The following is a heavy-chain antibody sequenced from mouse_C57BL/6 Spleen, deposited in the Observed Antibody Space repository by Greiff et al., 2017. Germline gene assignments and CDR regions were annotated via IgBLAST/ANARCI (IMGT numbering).Heavy chain of an antibody. CDR3: TSYYGSSHWYFDV. CDR2: IRNKANNHAT. CDR1: GFTFSDAW. Sequence: EVKLQESGGGLVQPGGSMKLSCAASGFTFSDAWMDWVRQSPEKGLEWVAEIRNKANNHATYYAESVKGRFTISRDDSKSSVYLQMNSLRAEDTGIYYCTSYYGSSHWYFDVWGTGTTVTVSS. D-gene: IGHD1-1*01. J-gene: IGHJ1*03. V-gene: IGHV6-6*01.